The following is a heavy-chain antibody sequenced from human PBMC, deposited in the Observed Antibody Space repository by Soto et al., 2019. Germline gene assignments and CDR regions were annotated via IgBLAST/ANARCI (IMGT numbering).Heavy chain of an antibody. Sequence: QVQLVQSGAEVKKPGSSVKVSCKASGGTFSSYAISWVRQAPGQGLEWMGGIIPIFGTANYAQKFQGRVTITADESTSTAYMELSSLRSEYTAVYYCARSGAPIVVVPAAIFYYYGMDVWGQGTTVTVSS. J-gene: IGHJ6*02. D-gene: IGHD2-2*02. V-gene: IGHV1-69*01. CDR2: IIPIFGTA. CDR1: GGTFSSYA. CDR3: ARSGAPIVVVPAAIFYYYGMDV.